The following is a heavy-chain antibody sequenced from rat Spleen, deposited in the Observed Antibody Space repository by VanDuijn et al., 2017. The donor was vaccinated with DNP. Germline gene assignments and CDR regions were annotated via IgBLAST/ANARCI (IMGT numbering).Heavy chain of an antibody. J-gene: IGHJ3*01. D-gene: IGHD1-4*01. CDR2: ITNTGDIT. CDR3: ARHVPGYNVMDA. V-gene: IGHV5-31*01. Sequence: EVQLVESGGGLVQPGRSMKLSCAASGFTFSNYWMTWIRQAPGKGLEWVASITNTGDITYYSDSVKGRFSISRDNAESTLYLQMDSLRSEDTATYYCARHVPGYNVMDAWGQGTLVTVSS. CDR1: GFTFSNYW.